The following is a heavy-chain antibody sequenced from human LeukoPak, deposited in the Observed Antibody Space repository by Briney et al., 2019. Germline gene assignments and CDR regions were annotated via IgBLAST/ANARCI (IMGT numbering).Heavy chain of an antibody. CDR2: INHSGST. V-gene: IGHV4-34*01. Sequence: PSETLSLTCTVSGGSISSYYWSRIRQPPGKGLEWIGEINHSGSTNYNPSLKSRVTISVDTSKNQFSLKLSSVTAADTAVYHCASLRGVVPAGVEPFDYWGQGTLVTVSS. CDR3: ASLRGVVPAGVEPFDY. CDR1: GGSISSYY. J-gene: IGHJ4*02. D-gene: IGHD2-2*01.